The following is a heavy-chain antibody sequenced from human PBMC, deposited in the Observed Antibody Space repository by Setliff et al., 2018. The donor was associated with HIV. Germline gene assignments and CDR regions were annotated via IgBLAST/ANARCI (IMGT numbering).Heavy chain of an antibody. CDR3: IRDSVNNVQH. V-gene: IGHV3-NL1*01. D-gene: IGHD4-17*01. Sequence: PGESLKISCAASGFTFSRCGMHWVRQAPGKGLEWVASISGGDTTHYADSVKGRFTIARDNSKNTVLLEMNSLKTEDTAVYYCIRDSVNNVQHWGQGTLVTVSS. CDR2: ISGGDTT. J-gene: IGHJ1*01. CDR1: GFTFSRCG.